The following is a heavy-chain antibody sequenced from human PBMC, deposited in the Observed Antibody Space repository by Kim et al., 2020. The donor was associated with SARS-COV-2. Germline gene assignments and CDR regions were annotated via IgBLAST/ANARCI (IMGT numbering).Heavy chain of an antibody. D-gene: IGHD2-8*01. Sequence: SETLSLTCTVSGGSISSGGYCWSWIRQHPGKGLEWIGYIYYSGSTYYNPSLKSRVTISVDTSKNQFSLKLSSVTAADTAVYYCAREEIGYCTNGVCFYGMDIWGQGTTVTVSS. CDR2: IYYSGST. V-gene: IGHV4-31*03. J-gene: IGHJ6*02. CDR3: AREEIGYCTNGVCFYGMDI. CDR1: GGSISSGGYC.